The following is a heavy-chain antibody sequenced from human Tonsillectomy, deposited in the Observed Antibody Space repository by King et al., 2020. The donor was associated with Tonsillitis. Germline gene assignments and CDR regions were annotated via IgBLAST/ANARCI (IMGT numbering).Heavy chain of an antibody. V-gene: IGHV3-64*01. CDR3: AGDSGAPADIVAVPAASRRAKGVPRGGLYYYMDV. D-gene: IGHD2-2*01. CDR2: ISSNGGST. J-gene: IGHJ6*03. CDR1: GFTFSSYA. Sequence: VQLVESGGGLVQPGGSLRLSCAASGFTFSSYAMHWVRQAPGKGLEFVSAISSNGGSTYYVNSVKGRFTISRDNSKNTLYLQMDSLRAEDMAVYYCAGDSGAPADIVAVPAASRRAKGVPRGGLYYYMDVWGKGTTVTVSS.